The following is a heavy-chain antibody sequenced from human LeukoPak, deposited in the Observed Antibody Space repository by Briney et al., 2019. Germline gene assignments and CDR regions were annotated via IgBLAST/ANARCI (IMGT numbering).Heavy chain of an antibody. CDR3: AREGVVPGDYSYYMDV. V-gene: IGHV3-53*01. Sequence: GGSLRLSCAASGFTVSSKYMSWVRQAPGKGLEWVSVIYSGGSTYYADSVKGRFTISRDNSKNTLYLQMNSLRAEDTAVYYCAREGVVPGDYSYYMDVWGKGTMVTVSS. D-gene: IGHD2-2*01. J-gene: IGHJ6*03. CDR2: IYSGGST. CDR1: GFTVSSKY.